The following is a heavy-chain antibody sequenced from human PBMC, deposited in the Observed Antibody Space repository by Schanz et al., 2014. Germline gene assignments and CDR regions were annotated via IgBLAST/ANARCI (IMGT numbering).Heavy chain of an antibody. V-gene: IGHV3-33*06. J-gene: IGHJ6*02. CDR2: VCYDGSKK. CDR3: VKDLQRELLRDDHYYGMDV. D-gene: IGHD1-26*01. Sequence: QVQLVESGGGVVQPWRSLRLSCAASGFTFSGYGMHWVRQAPGKGLEWVAVVCYDGSKKYYADSVKGRFTTSRDNSKNTMYLQMNSLRAEDTAVYYCVKDLQRELLRDDHYYGMDVWGQGTTVTVSS. CDR1: GFTFSGYG.